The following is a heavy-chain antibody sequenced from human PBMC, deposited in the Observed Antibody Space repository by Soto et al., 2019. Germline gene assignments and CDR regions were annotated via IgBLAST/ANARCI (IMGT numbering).Heavy chain of an antibody. CDR2: ISSNGGST. J-gene: IGHJ4*02. CDR1: GFTFSSYA. D-gene: IGHD3-10*01. V-gene: IGHV3-64D*06. Sequence: PGGSLRLSCSASGFTFSSYAMHWVRQAPGKGLEYVSAISSNGGSTYYADSVKGRFTISRDNSKNTLYLQMSSLRAEDTAVYYCVKFPTLDYYRSGSANSGQGSLVPVSA. CDR3: VKFPTLDYYRSGSAN.